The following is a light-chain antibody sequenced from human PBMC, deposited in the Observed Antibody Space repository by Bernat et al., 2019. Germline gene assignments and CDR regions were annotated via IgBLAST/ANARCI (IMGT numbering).Light chain of an antibody. V-gene: IGLV2-14*01. CDR3: SSYTSSSTWV. CDR1: SSDVGGYNY. J-gene: IGLJ3*02. Sequence: QSALTQPASVSGSPGPSITISCTGTSSDVGGYNYVSWYQQHPGKAPKLMIYDVSNRPSGVSNRFSGSQSGNPASLTISGLQAEDEADYYCSSYTSSSTWVFGGGTKLTVL. CDR2: DVS.